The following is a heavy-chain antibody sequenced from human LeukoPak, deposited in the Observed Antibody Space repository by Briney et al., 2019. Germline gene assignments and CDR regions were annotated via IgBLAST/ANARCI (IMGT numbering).Heavy chain of an antibody. D-gene: IGHD3-22*01. V-gene: IGHV3-21*01. CDR1: GFTFSSYS. CDR3: ARGVPYYYDSSGYYYEDYYYGMDV. Sequence: SGGSLRLSCAASGFTFSSYSMNWVRQAPGKGLEWVSSISSSSSYIYYADSVKGRFTISRDNAKNSLYLQMNSLRAEDTAVYYCARGVPYYYDSSGYYYEDYYYGMDVWGQGTTVTVSS. CDR2: ISSSSSYI. J-gene: IGHJ6*02.